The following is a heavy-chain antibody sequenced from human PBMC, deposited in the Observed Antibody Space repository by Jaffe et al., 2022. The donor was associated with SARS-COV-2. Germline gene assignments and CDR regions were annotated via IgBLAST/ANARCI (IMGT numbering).Heavy chain of an antibody. D-gene: IGHD6-13*01. CDR3: AKERFSSFYEGRFDP. CDR1: GFTFMNYA. J-gene: IGHJ5*02. CDR2: VNGRGGDT. Sequence: EVQLLQSGGGLVQPGGSLRLSCAASGFTFMNYAMSWVRQAPGKGLEWVATVNGRGGDTDYAASVKGRFTVSRDNSNNTLYLQMSSLRGEDTAVYFCAKERFSSFYEGRFDPWGQGTRVTVSS. V-gene: IGHV3-23*01.